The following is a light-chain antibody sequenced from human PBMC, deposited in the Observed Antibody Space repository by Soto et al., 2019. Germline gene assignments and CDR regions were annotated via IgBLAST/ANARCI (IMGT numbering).Light chain of an antibody. Sequence: QSALTQPPSASGSPGQSVTISCTGTSSDVGAYNYVSWYQQHPGKAPKLMIYDVSKRPSGVPDRSSGSKSGNTSSLTVSGLHAEYEASYYFLSYAGSSIVVFCAGTKLTL. CDR1: SSDVGAYNY. CDR2: DVS. V-gene: IGLV2-8*01. J-gene: IGLJ3*02. CDR3: LSYAGSSIVV.